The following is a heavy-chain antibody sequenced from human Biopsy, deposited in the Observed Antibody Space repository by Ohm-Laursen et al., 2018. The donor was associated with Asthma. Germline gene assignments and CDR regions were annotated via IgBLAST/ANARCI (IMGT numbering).Heavy chain of an antibody. D-gene: IGHD2-21*02. CDR3: ARGWNCGGDCYSLDS. CDR2: IYRKGDT. CDR1: GHSIDSGDYP. V-gene: IGHV4-30-2*06. Sequence: TLSLTCALSGHSIDSGDYPWTWIRQSPGVGLEWIGHIYRKGDTYYNPTLENRVTISIGRSKNQFSLRLGSVTAADTAVYYCARGWNCGGDCYSLDSWGQGTLVTVSS. J-gene: IGHJ4*02.